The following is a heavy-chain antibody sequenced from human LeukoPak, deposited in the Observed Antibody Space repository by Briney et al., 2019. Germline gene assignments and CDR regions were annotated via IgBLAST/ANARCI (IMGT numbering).Heavy chain of an antibody. V-gene: IGHV3-30-3*01. D-gene: IGHD1-7*01. CDR1: GFTLSDYA. CDR3: ARDYWWNYDY. CDR2: ISKDGSDK. J-gene: IGHJ4*02. Sequence: GGSLRLSCAASGFTLSDYAMRWVRQAPGKGLEWVAVISKDGSDKYYPGSVRGRFTISRDNSKNTIYLQMDSLRAEDTAIYYCARDYWWNYDYWGQGTLVTVSS.